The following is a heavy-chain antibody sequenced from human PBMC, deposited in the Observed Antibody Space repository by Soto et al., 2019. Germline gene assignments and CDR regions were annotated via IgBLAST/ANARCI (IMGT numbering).Heavy chain of an antibody. CDR3: ARLGLYFIFDY. V-gene: IGHV4-39*01. CDR2: IYYSGST. D-gene: IGHD3-16*02. J-gene: IGHJ4*02. CDR1: GGTPRPGRYH. Sequence: ENFSLPRTGSGGTPRPGRYHVVWRAQPPGKGLEWIGSIYYSGSTYYNPSLKSRVTISVDTSKNQFSLKLSSVTAADTAVYYCARLGLYFIFDYWGQGTLVTVS.